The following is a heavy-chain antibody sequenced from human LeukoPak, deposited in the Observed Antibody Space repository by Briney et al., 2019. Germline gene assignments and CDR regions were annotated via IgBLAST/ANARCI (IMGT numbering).Heavy chain of an antibody. CDR1: GGSISSGGYY. D-gene: IGHD2-2*01. V-gene: IGHV4-31*03. J-gene: IGHJ3*02. CDR3: ARDNGRGYCSSTSYYSDAFDI. Sequence: SQTLSLTCTVSGGSISSGGYYWSWIRQHPGKGLEWIGYIYYSGSTYYNPSLKSRVTISVDTSKNQFSLKLSSVTAADTAVYYCARDNGRGYCSSTSYYSDAFDIWGQGTMVTVSS. CDR2: IYYSGST.